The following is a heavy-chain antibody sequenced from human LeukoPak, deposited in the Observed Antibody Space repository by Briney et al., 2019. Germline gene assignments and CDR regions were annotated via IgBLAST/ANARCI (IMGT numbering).Heavy chain of an antibody. CDR3: ARDDDYGDYVVDY. CDR1: GFTFSSYA. CDR2: ISYDGSKK. Sequence: PGGSLRLSCAASGFTFSSYAMHWVRQAPGKGLEWVAVISYDGSKKYYADSVKGRFTISRDNSKNTLYLQMNGLRAEDTAVYYCARDDDYGDYVVDYWGQGTLVTVSS. V-gene: IGHV3-30*04. D-gene: IGHD4-17*01. J-gene: IGHJ4*02.